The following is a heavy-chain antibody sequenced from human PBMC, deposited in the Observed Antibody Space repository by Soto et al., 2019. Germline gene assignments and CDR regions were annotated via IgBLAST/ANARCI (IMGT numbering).Heavy chain of an antibody. CDR1: GFTFSTYS. CDR2: ISGSGNYT. V-gene: IGHV3-21*01. J-gene: IGHJ4*02. Sequence: GGSLRLSCAASGFTFSTYSMNWVRQAPGKGLEWVSSISGSGNYTHYADFLRGRFTISRDNAKTSLYLQMNSLRAEDTAVYYCAGEGINNYNEYYFDSWGQGTLVTVYS. D-gene: IGHD4-4*01. CDR3: AGEGINNYNEYYFDS.